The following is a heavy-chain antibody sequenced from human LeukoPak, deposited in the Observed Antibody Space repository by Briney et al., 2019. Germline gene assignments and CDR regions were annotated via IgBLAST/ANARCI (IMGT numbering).Heavy chain of an antibody. Sequence: PSETLSLTCTVSGGSITSSYWSWIRQSPGKGLEWIGYIHYTGSTNYNPSLKSRVTMLIDTSKNQFSLKLSSVTAADTAVYYCARGRYSAGDNWFDPWGQGTLVTVSS. D-gene: IGHD3-9*01. CDR3: ARGRYSAGDNWFDP. CDR2: IHYTGST. CDR1: GGSITSSY. J-gene: IGHJ5*02. V-gene: IGHV4-59*01.